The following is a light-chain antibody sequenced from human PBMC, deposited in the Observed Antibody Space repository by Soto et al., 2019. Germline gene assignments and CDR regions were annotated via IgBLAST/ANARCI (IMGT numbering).Light chain of an antibody. V-gene: IGKV1-5*03. CDR3: QEYNGNSGLT. CDR1: QSISSW. J-gene: IGKJ4*01. CDR2: SAS. Sequence: DIQMTQSPSTLSASVGDRVTITCRASQSISSWLAWYQQKPGKAPNLLIFSASGLEGGVPSRFSGSGSGTEFTLTISSLQPDDFATYYCQEYNGNSGLTFGGGTKVEIK.